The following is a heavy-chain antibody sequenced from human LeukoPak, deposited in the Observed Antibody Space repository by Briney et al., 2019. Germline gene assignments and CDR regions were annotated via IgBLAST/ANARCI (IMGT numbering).Heavy chain of an antibody. J-gene: IGHJ4*02. CDR3: AREEVTKFDY. CDR2: IHYSETT. Sequence: SETLSLTCTVSGGSISSSNYYWGWIRQPPGKGLEWIASIHYSETTYYNPSLKSRVTISVDTSKNHFSLKLSSVTAADTAVYYCAREEVTKFDYWGQGTLVTVSS. D-gene: IGHD2-21*02. V-gene: IGHV4-39*02. CDR1: GGSISSSNYY.